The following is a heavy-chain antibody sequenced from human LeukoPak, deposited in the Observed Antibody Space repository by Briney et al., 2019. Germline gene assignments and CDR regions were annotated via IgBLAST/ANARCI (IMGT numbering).Heavy chain of an antibody. CDR2: INAGNGNT. Sequence: RASVKVSCKASGYTFTSYAMHWVRQAPGQRLEWMGWINAGNGNTKYSQEFQGRVTITRGTSASTAYMELSSLRSEDMALYYCARSTTNSLMDVWGKGTTVTVSS. J-gene: IGHJ6*03. D-gene: IGHD2/OR15-2a*01. CDR1: GYTFTSYA. CDR3: ARSTTNSLMDV. V-gene: IGHV1-3*03.